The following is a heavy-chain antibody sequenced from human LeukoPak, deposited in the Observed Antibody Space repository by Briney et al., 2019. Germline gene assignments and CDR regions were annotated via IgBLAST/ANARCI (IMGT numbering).Heavy chain of an antibody. V-gene: IGHV3-7*01. D-gene: IGHD3-16*01. CDR2: IKQDGSEK. Sequence: GGSLRLSCAASGFTFSSYEMSWVRQAPGKGLEWVANIKQDGSEKYYVDSVKGRFTISRDNAKNSLYLQMNSLRAEDTAVYYCARMGVPTDWGQGTLVTVSS. CDR3: ARMGVPTD. CDR1: GFTFSSYE. J-gene: IGHJ4*02.